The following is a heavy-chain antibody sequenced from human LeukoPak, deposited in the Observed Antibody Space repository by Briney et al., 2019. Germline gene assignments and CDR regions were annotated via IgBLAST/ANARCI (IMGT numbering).Heavy chain of an antibody. D-gene: IGHD2-21*01. Sequence: PGGSLRLSCEASGFAFSSYWASWVRQAPGKGLEWVANINQDGNSQNYVDSVRGRFTISKDNAKNSVYLQMNSLRAEDTAAYYCARSLWPEDYWGQGALVTVSS. J-gene: IGHJ4*02. CDR2: INQDGNSQ. CDR1: GFAFSSYW. CDR3: ARSLWPEDY. V-gene: IGHV3-7*01.